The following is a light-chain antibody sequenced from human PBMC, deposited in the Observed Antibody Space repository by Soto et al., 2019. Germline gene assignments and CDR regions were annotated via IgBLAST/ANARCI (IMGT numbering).Light chain of an antibody. Sequence: QSALTQPPXASXXPGXXXTXXXXGTSSXVGGYNYVSWYQQHPGKAPKLXXXXVSKRPSGVPDRXXGSKSGNTASLTVSGLQAEDEADYYCSSYAGSNNYVVFGGGTKLTVL. V-gene: IGLV2-8*01. CDR2: XVS. CDR1: SSXVGGYNY. CDR3: SSYAGSNNYVV. J-gene: IGLJ2*01.